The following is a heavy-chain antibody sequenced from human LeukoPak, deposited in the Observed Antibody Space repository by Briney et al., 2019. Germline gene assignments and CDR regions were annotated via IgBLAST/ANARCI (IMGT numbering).Heavy chain of an antibody. CDR1: GYTFTSYG. J-gene: IGHJ4*02. D-gene: IGHD2-15*01. CDR3: AREFGCSGGSCYYPDYFDY. CDR2: ISAFNGNT. Sequence: ASVKVSCKASGYTFTSYGISWVRQAPGQGLEWMGWISAFNGNTNYAQKLQGRVTMTTDTSTSTAYMELRSLRSDDTAVYYCAREFGCSGGSCYYPDYFDYWGQGTLVTVSS. V-gene: IGHV1-18*01.